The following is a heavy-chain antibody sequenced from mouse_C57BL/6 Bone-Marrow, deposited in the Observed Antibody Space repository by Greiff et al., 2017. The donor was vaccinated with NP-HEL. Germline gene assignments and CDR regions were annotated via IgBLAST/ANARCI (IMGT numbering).Heavy chain of an antibody. V-gene: IGHV1-81*01. D-gene: IGHD1-1*02. CDR3: AREVRALWLDY. CDR2: IYPRSGNT. CDR1: GYTFTSYG. J-gene: IGHJ4*01. Sequence: VQRVESGAELARPGASVKLSCKASGYTFTSYGISWVKQRTGQGLEWIGEIYPRSGNTYYNEKFKGKATLTADKSSSTAYMELRSLTSEDSAVYFCAREVRALWLDYWGQGTSVTVSS.